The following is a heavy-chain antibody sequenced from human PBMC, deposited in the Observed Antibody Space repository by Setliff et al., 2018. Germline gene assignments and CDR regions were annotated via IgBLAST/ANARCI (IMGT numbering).Heavy chain of an antibody. CDR3: ARIAYGSGSYYFDY. Sequence: SETLSLTCIVAGDSINPYYWSWIRQPPGKGLEWIGYIYTSGTTKYNPSLKSRVTISIDTSKSQFSLNLSSVTAADTAVYYCARIAYGSGSYYFDYWGQGTLVTSPQ. CDR1: GDSINPYY. J-gene: IGHJ4*02. D-gene: IGHD3-10*01. V-gene: IGHV4-4*08. CDR2: IYTSGTT.